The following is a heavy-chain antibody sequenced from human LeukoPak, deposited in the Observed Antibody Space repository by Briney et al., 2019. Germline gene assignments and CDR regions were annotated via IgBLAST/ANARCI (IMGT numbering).Heavy chain of an antibody. CDR1: GGSISSGGYS. J-gene: IGHJ4*02. CDR2: IYHSGST. V-gene: IGHV4-30-2*01. Sequence: PSQTLSLTCAVSGGSISSGGYSWSWIRQPPGKGLEWIGYIYHSGSTYYNPSLKSRVTISVDRSKNQFSLKLSSVTAADTAVYYCARGRPDFRTNFYAFFVDSWGRGTLVTVSS. CDR3: ARGRPDFRTNFYAFFVDS. D-gene: IGHD3/OR15-3a*01.